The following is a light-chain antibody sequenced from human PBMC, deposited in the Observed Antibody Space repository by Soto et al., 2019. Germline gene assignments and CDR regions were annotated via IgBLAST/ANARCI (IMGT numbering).Light chain of an antibody. V-gene: IGKV3-11*01. J-gene: IGKJ3*01. Sequence: EIGLTQSPATLSLSPGETPTLSCGASESVSTYLAWYQQKPGQAPRLLIYDASHRATGTPARFSGSGSMTDFTLTISSLEPEDSAVYYCQHRRSTFTFGPGTKVEIK. CDR2: DAS. CDR3: QHRRSTFT. CDR1: ESVSTY.